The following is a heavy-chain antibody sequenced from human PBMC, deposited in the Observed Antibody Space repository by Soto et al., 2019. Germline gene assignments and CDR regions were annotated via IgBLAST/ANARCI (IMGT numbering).Heavy chain of an antibody. D-gene: IGHD1-26*01. V-gene: IGHV3-11*01. Sequence: QVQLVESGGGLVKPGGSLRLSFAATGFTYSDYYMSRIRQAPGKGLEWVSYISRSGSTIYYADSVKGRFTICRDNAKNSLYLQMNSLRAEDTAVYYCARDWGGGSYAYWGQGTLVTVSS. CDR3: ARDWGGGSYAY. CDR1: GFTYSDYY. CDR2: ISRSGSTI. J-gene: IGHJ4*02.